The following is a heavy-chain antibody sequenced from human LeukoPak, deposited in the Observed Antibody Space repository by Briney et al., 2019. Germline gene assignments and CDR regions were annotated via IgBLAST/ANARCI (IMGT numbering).Heavy chain of an antibody. D-gene: IGHD6-19*01. CDR1: GFTFSTYA. V-gene: IGHV3-23*01. J-gene: IGHJ4*02. CDR2: ISSSGGTT. CDR3: AKDRNGWPTNFDS. Sequence: GGSLRLSCAASGFTFSTYAVNWVRQAPGKGLECVSAISSSGGTTYYADSVKGRFSISRDNSKNTLYLQMNSLRAEDTAVYYCAKDRNGWPTNFDSGGQGTLVTVSA.